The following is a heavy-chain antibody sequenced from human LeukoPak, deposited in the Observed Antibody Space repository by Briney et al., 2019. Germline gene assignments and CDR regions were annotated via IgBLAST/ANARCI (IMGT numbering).Heavy chain of an antibody. CDR2: ISGSGGST. V-gene: IGHV3-23*01. CDR1: GFTFSSYA. J-gene: IGHJ4*02. D-gene: IGHD6-19*01. CDR3: AKVYFDSGWVDY. Sequence: GASPRLSCAASGFTFSSYAMSWVRQAPGKGLEWVSAISGSGGSTYYADSVKGRFTISRDNTKNTLYLQRNSLRAEDTVVYYCAKVYFDSGWVDYWGQGTLVTVAS.